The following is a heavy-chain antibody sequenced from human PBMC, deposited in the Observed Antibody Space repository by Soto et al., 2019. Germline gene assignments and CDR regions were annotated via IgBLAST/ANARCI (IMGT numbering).Heavy chain of an antibody. CDR2: IWYDGSDK. D-gene: IGHD3-9*01. Sequence: GGSLRLSCAASGFTFSSYGMHWVRQAPGKGLEWVAVIWYDGSDKYYADSVKGRFTISRDNSKNTLYLQMNSLRAEDTAVYYCARDVGQDFVWLLYWGQGTLVTVSS. V-gene: IGHV3-33*01. CDR1: GFTFSSYG. J-gene: IGHJ4*02. CDR3: ARDVGQDFVWLLY.